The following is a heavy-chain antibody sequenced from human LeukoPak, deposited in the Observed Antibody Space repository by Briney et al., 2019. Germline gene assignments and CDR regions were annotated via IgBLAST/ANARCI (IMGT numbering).Heavy chain of an antibody. CDR1: GFTFSSYW. Sequence: GGSLRLSCAASGFTFSSYWMSWVRQAPGKGLEWVANIKQDGSEKYYVDSVKGRFTISRDNAKNSLYLQMNSLRAEDTAVYYCARDGSGSYLPYFDYWGQGTLVTVSS. CDR3: ARDGSGSYLPYFDY. D-gene: IGHD3-10*01. J-gene: IGHJ4*02. CDR2: IKQDGSEK. V-gene: IGHV3-7*01.